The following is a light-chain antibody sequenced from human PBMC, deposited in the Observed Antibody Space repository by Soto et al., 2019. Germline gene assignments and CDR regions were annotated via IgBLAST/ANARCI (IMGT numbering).Light chain of an antibody. CDR2: LNSDGSH. CDR1: SGHSSYT. Sequence: QPVLTQSPSASASLGASVKLTCTLSSGHSSYTIAWHQQQPEKGPRYLMTLNSDGSHSKGDGIPDRFSGSSSGAERYLSISGLQSEDEADYYCQTWGTGIEVFGGGTKLTVL. J-gene: IGLJ3*02. V-gene: IGLV4-69*01. CDR3: QTWGTGIEV.